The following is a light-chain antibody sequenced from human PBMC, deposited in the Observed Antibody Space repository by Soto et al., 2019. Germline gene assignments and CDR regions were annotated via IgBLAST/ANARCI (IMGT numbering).Light chain of an antibody. Sequence: EIVLTQSPATQSLSPGERATLSCRASQSVSSNLAWYQQKPGQAPRLLIYDASNRATDASNRATGIPARFSGSGSGTDFTLTISSLEPEDFAVYYCQQRNNWPLTFGGGTKVEI. V-gene: IGKV3-11*01. CDR1: QSVSSN. J-gene: IGKJ4*01. CDR3: QQRNNWPLT. CDR2: DAS.